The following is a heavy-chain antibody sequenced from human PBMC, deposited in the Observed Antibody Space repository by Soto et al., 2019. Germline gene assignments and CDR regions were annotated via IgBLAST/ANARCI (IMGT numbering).Heavy chain of an antibody. CDR1: GYTLTELS. CDR2: FDPEDGET. V-gene: IGHV1-24*01. CDR3: ARGRHSSGNYPWYFDY. D-gene: IGHD3-22*01. J-gene: IGHJ4*02. Sequence: ASVKVSCKVSGYTLTELSVHWVRQAPGKGLEWMGGFDPEDGETIYAQKFQGRVTMTEKTSTDTANMKLSSVTAADTAVYYCARGRHSSGNYPWYFDYWGQGTLVTVSS.